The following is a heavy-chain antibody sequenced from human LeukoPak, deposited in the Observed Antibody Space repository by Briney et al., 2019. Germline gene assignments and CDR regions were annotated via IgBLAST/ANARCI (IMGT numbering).Heavy chain of an antibody. V-gene: IGHV3-7*01. CDR2: IKEDESEK. CDR3: ARGVYAFDI. J-gene: IGHJ3*02. CDR1: GFTFSNYW. Sequence: GGSLRLSCAASGFTFSNYWITWVRQAPGKGLEWVAYIKEDESEKYYVDAVKGRFTISRDNAKNSLFLQMNSLRAEDTAVYYCARGVYAFDIWGQGTMVTVSS. D-gene: IGHD2-8*01.